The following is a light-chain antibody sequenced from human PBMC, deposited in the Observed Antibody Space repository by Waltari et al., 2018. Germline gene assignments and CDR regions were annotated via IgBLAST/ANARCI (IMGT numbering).Light chain of an antibody. CDR2: GAS. CDR1: QSVSSY. V-gene: IGKV3-11*01. J-gene: IGKJ5*01. CDR3: HQRSNWPST. Sequence: EIVLTQSPATLSLSPGERATLSCRASQSVSSYLVWYQQKPGQTPRLLIYGASNRATGSPARFSGSGSGTDFTLTISSLESEDFAVYYCHQRSNWPSTFGQGTRLEIK.